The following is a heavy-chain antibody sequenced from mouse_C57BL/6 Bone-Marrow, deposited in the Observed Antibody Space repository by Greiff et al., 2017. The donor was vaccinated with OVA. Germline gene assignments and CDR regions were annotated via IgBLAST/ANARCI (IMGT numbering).Heavy chain of an antibody. CDR1: GYTFTSYW. V-gene: IGHV1-64*01. J-gene: IGHJ3*01. CDR3: ARGGYSNYFSWFAY. CDR2: IHPNSGST. D-gene: IGHD2-5*01. Sequence: QVQLQQPGAELVKPGASVKLSCKASGYTFTSYWMHWVKQRPGQGLEWIGMIHPNSGSTNYNEKFKSKATLTVDKSSSTAYMQLSSLTSEDSAVYYCARGGYSNYFSWFAYWGQGTLVTVSA.